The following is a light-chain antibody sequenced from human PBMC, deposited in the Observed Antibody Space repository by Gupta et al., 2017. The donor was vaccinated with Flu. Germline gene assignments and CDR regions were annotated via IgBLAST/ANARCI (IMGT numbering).Light chain of an antibody. V-gene: IGKV1-17*01. CDR1: QGIRND. CDR2: AAS. CDR3: LQYTHDPLT. J-gene: IGKJ4*01. Sequence: DIQMTQSPSSLSAYVGDSVTITCRASQGIRNDLSWYQQIPGKAPKRLIYAASSLESGVPSRFSGSGSGTEFTLTITSLQPEDVATYYCLQYTHDPLTFGGGTKVEMK.